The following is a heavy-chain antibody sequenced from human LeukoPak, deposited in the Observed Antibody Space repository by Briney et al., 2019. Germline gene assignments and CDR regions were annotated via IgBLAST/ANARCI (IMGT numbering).Heavy chain of an antibody. V-gene: IGHV1-69*04. D-gene: IGHD1-26*01. CDR3: ARDEVGRVGAT. Sequence: GASVKVSCKASGGTFSSYTISWVRQAPGQGLEWMGRIIPILGIANYAQEFQGRVPITADKSTSTDYMELSSVRSEDTAVYSCARDEVGRVGATWGQGTLVTVSS. CDR2: IIPILGIA. J-gene: IGHJ5*02. CDR1: GGTFSSYT.